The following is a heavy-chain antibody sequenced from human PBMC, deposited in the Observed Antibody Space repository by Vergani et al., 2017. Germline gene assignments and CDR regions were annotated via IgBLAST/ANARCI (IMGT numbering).Heavy chain of an antibody. CDR2: ISSSGSTI. D-gene: IGHD3-3*01. V-gene: IGHV3-11*01. CDR3: AREGTYYDFWSGYPDYYYGMDV. Sequence: QVQLVESGGGLVKPGGSLRLSCAASGFTFSDYYMSWIRQAPGKGLEWVSYISSSGSTIYYADSVKGRFTISRDNAKNSLYLQMNSLRAEDTAVYYCAREGTYYDFWSGYPDYYYGMDVWGQGTTLTVSS. J-gene: IGHJ6*02. CDR1: GFTFSDYY.